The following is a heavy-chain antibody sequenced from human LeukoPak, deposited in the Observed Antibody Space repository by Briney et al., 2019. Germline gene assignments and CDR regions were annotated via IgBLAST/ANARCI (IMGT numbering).Heavy chain of an antibody. CDR3: ARGLRRGGANGNYFDY. CDR2: IIPIFGTA. Sequence: ASVKVSCKASGGTFSSYAISWVRQAPGQGLEWMGGIIPIFGTANYAQKFQGRVTITTDESTSTAYMELSSLRSEDTAVYYCARGLRRGGANGNYFDYWGQGTMVTVSS. D-gene: IGHD2-15*01. CDR1: GGTFSSYA. V-gene: IGHV1-69*05. J-gene: IGHJ4*02.